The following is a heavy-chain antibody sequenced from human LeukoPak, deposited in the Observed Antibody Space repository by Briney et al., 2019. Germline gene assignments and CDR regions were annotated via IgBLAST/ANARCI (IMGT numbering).Heavy chain of an antibody. V-gene: IGHV5-51*01. CDR2: IYSAEADT. D-gene: IGHD2-15*01. CDR3: ARQRVGCASGCSCLFDY. CDR1: GYSFTTYW. Sequence: GLPLPISCKASGYSFTTYWIGWVRQMPAKGLEWMGIIYSAEADTRYSPSFQGQVTISADRTITTAYLQWSSLKASDTAVYYCARQRVGCASGCSCLFDYWGRGTLVTVSS. J-gene: IGHJ4*02.